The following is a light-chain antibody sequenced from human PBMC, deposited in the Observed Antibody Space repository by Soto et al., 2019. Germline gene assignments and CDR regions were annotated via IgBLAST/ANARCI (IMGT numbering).Light chain of an antibody. CDR3: QQYNNWWT. V-gene: IGKV3-15*01. J-gene: IGKJ1*01. CDR1: QSVSSS. Sequence: EIALTQSPDTLSVFPGERATLSCRASQSVSSSLAWYQQKPGQAPRLLIYGASTRAAGIPARFSGGGSGTEFTLTISSLQSEDFAVYYCQQYNNWWTFGQGTKVDIK. CDR2: GAS.